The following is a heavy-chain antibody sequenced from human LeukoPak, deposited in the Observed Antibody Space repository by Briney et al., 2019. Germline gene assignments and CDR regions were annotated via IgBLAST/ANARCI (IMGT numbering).Heavy chain of an antibody. CDR3: ARGIRYYYDSSGDAFDI. D-gene: IGHD3-22*01. J-gene: IGHJ3*02. CDR1: GYTFTSYG. V-gene: IGHV1-18*01. CDR2: ISAYNGNT. Sequence: ASVKVSCKASGYTFTSYGISWVRQAPGQGLEWMGWISAYNGNTNYAQKLQGRVTMTTDTSTGTAYMELRSLRSDDTAVYYCARGIRYYYDSSGDAFDIWGQGTMVTVSS.